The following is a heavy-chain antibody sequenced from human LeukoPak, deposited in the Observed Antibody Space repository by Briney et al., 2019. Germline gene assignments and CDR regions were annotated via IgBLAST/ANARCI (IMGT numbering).Heavy chain of an antibody. V-gene: IGHV1-69*05. J-gene: IGHJ4*02. Sequence: ASVKVSCKASGGTLSSYAISWVRQAPGQGLEWMGGIIPIVGTANYAQKFQGRVTITTDESTSTAYMELSSLRSEDTAVYYCARGRIEYGSSWYNYWGQGTLVTVSS. CDR2: IIPIVGTA. CDR1: GGTLSSYA. D-gene: IGHD6-13*01. CDR3: ARGRIEYGSSWYNY.